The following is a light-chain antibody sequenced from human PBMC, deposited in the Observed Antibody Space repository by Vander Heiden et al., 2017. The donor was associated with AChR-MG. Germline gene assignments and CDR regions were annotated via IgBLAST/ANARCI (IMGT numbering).Light chain of an antibody. J-gene: IGLJ2*01. V-gene: IGLV7-46*01. Sequence: QAVVTQAPPLTVSPGGTVTLTCGSSTGAVTSGHYPYWFQQKPGQAPRTLIYDTSNKHSWTPARFSGSLLGGKAALTLSGAQPEDEAEYYCLLSYSGARLGVFGGGTKLTVL. CDR2: DTS. CDR1: TGAVTSGHY. CDR3: LLSYSGARLGV.